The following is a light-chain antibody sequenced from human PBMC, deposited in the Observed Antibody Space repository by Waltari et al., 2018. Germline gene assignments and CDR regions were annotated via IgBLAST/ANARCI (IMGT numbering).Light chain of an antibody. CDR1: QSVSSSY. V-gene: IGKV3-20*01. CDR2: GTS. Sequence: EIVLTQSPGTLSLPPGERATLSCRASQSVSSSYLAWLQQKPGQAPRLLIYGTSSRAPGIPDRFSGGGSGTDFTLTISRLEPEDFAVYHCHQYGSSPRITFGGGTKVEIK. J-gene: IGKJ4*01. CDR3: HQYGSSPRIT.